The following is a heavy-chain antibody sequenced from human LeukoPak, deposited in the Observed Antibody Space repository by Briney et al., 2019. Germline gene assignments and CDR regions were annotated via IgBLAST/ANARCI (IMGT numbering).Heavy chain of an antibody. D-gene: IGHD6-19*01. CDR3: TRDSYSSGWLNDAFDI. Sequence: GGSLRLSCTASGFTFSTYNMNWVRQAPGKGLEWVSSISTSSNYIYYADSVKGRFTISRDNAKNSLYLQMNSLKTEDTAVYYCTRDSYSSGWLNDAFDIWGQGTMVTVSS. CDR2: ISTSSNYI. V-gene: IGHV3-21*03. CDR1: GFTFSTYN. J-gene: IGHJ3*02.